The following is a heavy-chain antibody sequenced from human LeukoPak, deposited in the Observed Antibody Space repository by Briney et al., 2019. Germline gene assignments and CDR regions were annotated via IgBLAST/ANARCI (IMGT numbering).Heavy chain of an antibody. D-gene: IGHD6-19*01. J-gene: IGHJ4*02. CDR2: ISSSSTI. CDR3: ARSPDSSGWYWGDY. V-gene: IGHV3-48*04. CDR1: GFTFSSYS. Sequence: GGSLRLSCAASGFTFSSYSMNWVRQAPGKGLEWVSYISSSSTIYYADSVKGRFTISRDNAKNSLYLQMNSLRAEDTAVYYCARSPDSSGWYWGDYWGQGTLVTVSS.